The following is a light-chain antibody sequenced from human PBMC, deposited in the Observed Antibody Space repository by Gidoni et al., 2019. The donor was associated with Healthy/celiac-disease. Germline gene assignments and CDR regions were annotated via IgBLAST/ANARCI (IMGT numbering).Light chain of an antibody. Sequence: DIQITQSPSSLSASVGDRVTITCRASQSISSYLNWYQQKPGNAPKLLIYAASSLQSGVPSRFSGSGAGTDFTLTISSLQAEDVATYYCQQSYSTPRPFGQGTKLEIK. CDR1: QSISSY. CDR2: AAS. CDR3: QQSYSTPRP. J-gene: IGKJ2*01. V-gene: IGKV1-39*01.